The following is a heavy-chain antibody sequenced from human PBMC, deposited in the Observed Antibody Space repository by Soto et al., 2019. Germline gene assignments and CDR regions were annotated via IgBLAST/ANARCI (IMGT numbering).Heavy chain of an antibody. CDR1: GYTFTSYG. J-gene: IGHJ5*02. CDR2: ISAYNGNT. V-gene: IGHV1-18*01. Sequence: QVQLVQSGAEVKKPGASVKVSCKASGYTFTSYGISWLRQAPGQGLEWLGWISAYNGNTTYAQKLQGIVTLTTGTSPSTAYMQLSSLRSEHTAVAYYARDITMPWCQGPLVTVSS. CDR3: ARDITMP.